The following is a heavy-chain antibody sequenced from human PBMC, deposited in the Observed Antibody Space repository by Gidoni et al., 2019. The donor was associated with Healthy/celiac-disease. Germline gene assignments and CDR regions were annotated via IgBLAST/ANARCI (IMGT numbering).Heavy chain of an antibody. Sequence: LGWVGRIRSKANSYATAYAASVKGRFTISRDDSKNTAYLQMNSLKTEDTAVYYCTSLNTIFGVDPFYYYYYGMDVWGQGTTVTVSS. D-gene: IGHD3-3*01. CDR3: TSLNTIFGVDPFYYYYYGMDV. J-gene: IGHJ6*02. V-gene: IGHV3-73*01. CDR2: IRSKANSYAT.